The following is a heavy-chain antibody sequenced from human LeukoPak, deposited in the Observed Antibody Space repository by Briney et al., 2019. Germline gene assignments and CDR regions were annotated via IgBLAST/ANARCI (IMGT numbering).Heavy chain of an antibody. J-gene: IGHJ4*02. V-gene: IGHV1-18*01. CDR2: ISANTGKT. D-gene: IGHD6-13*01. Sequence: VASVKVSCKASGYTFDTYGFCWVRQAPGHGLEWMGWISANTGKTDDAQKFQGRVTMTTDTSTSTAYMELRTLRPDDTAVYYCAKVAGDRMDYWGQGTLLTVSS. CDR3: AKVAGDRMDY. CDR1: GYTFDTYG.